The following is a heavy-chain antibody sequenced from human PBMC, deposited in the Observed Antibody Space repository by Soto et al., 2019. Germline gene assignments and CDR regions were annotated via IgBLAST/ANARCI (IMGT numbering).Heavy chain of an antibody. Sequence: SVKVSCKASGGTFSSYAISWVRQAPGQGLEWMGGIIPIFGTANYAQKFQGRVTITADESTSTAYMELSSLRSEDTAVYYCARDRRSSSSRFDYWGQGTLVTVSS. D-gene: IGHD6-6*01. CDR3: ARDRRSSSSRFDY. J-gene: IGHJ4*02. CDR2: IIPIFGTA. V-gene: IGHV1-69*13. CDR1: GGTFSSYA.